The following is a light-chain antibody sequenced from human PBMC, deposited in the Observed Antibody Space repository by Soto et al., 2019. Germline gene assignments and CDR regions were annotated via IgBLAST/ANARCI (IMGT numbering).Light chain of an antibody. V-gene: IGKV3-20*01. J-gene: IGKJ1*01. CDR2: GAS. Sequence: EIVLTQSPGTLSMSPGGRATLSFGSSQSLSSSSLAWYQQKPGQAPRLLISGASSRAADIPDRFSGSGSGTDFTLTINRLEPEDFAVYYCQQYDSSPRTFGQGTKVDIK. CDR3: QQYDSSPRT. CDR1: QSLSSSS.